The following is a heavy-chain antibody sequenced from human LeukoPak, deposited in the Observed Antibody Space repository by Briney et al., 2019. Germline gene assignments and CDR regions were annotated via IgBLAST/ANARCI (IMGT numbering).Heavy chain of an antibody. D-gene: IGHD5-12*01. CDR1: GGSISSYY. CDR3: AKVKGGYFYALDS. CDR2: IYYSGST. J-gene: IGHJ4*02. V-gene: IGHV4-59*01. Sequence: SETLSLTCTVSGGSISSYYWSWIRQPPGKGLEWIGFIYYSGSTNYNPSLKSRVTISVDTSKNQFSLKLSSVAAADTAVYYCAKVKGGYFYALDSWGQGTLVTVLS.